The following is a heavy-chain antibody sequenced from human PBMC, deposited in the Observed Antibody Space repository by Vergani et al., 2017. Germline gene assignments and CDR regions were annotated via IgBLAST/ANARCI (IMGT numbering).Heavy chain of an antibody. CDR3: ARGPARGSYYGVY. CDR2: INPRGGST. D-gene: IGHD1-26*01. CDR1: GYTFTSYY. Sequence: QVQLVQSGAEVKKPGASVKVSCKASGYTFTSYYMHWVRQAPGQGLEWMGIINPRGGSTSYAQKFQGRVTMTRDTSTSTVYMAGRSLRAEDTAVYYCARGPARGSYYGVYWGQGTLVTVSS. V-gene: IGHV1-46*01. J-gene: IGHJ4*02.